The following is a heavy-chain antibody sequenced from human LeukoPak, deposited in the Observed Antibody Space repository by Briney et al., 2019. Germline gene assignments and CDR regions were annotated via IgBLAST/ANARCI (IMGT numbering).Heavy chain of an antibody. Sequence: SGTLSLTCAVSGVSISSSNWWSWVRQPPGKGLEWIGNIYYSGSTYYNPSLKSRVTISVDTSKNQFSLKLSSVTAADTAVYYCARHKSCYYFDYWGREPWSPSPQ. V-gene: IGHV4-4*02. J-gene: IGHJ4*02. CDR3: ARHKSCYYFDY. CDR2: IYYSGST. CDR1: GVSISSSNW. D-gene: IGHD2-15*01.